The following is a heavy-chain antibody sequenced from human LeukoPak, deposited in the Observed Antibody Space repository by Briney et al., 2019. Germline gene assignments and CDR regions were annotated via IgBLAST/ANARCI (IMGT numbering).Heavy chain of an antibody. Sequence: SETLSLTCTVSGGSVSSGNYYWSWIRQPPGKGLDWIGDIYYSGSTNYNPSLKSRVTISVDTSKNQFSLKLTSVTAADTAVYYCARLRIAANWFDPWGQGTLVTVSS. D-gene: IGHD6-6*01. CDR1: GGSVSSGNYY. CDR3: ARLRIAANWFDP. CDR2: IYYSGST. V-gene: IGHV4-61*01. J-gene: IGHJ5*02.